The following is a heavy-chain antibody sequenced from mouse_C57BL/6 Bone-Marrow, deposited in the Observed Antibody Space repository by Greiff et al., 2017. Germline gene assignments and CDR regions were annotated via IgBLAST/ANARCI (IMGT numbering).Heavy chain of an antibody. J-gene: IGHJ4*01. D-gene: IGHD2-14*01. CDR3: AREEEVPYY. Sequence: LMESGGGLVKPGGSLKLSCAASGFTFSSYAMSWVRQTPEKRLEWVATISDGGSYTYYPDNGKGRFTISRDNAKNNLYLQMSHLKSEDTAMYYCAREEEVPYYWGQGTSVTVSS. V-gene: IGHV5-4*01. CDR2: ISDGGSYT. CDR1: GFTFSSYA.